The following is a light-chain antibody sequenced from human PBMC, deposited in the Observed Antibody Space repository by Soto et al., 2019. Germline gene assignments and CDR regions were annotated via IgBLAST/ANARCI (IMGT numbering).Light chain of an antibody. J-gene: IGLJ1*01. CDR1: SSDVGAYNY. CDR3: SSKRESSTPFV. CDR2: EVT. V-gene: IGLV2-14*01. Sequence: QSALTQPASVSGSPGQSITISCTGTSSDVGAYNYVSWYQHHPGKVPKLLIYEVTNRPSGVSDRFSGSKSGNTASLTISGLQAEDEADYYCSSKRESSTPFVFGNGTKVTVL.